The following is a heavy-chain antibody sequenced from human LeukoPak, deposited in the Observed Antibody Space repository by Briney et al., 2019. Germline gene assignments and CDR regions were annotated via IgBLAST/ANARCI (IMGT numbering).Heavy chain of an antibody. J-gene: IGHJ4*02. Sequence: GASVKVSCKASGGTFSSYAISWVRQAPGQGLEWMGRIIPILGIANYAQKFQGRGTITADKSTSTAYVELSSLRSEDTAVYYCAREEGYCSGGGCYDVDYWGQGTLVTVSS. D-gene: IGHD2-15*01. CDR3: AREEGYCSGGGCYDVDY. CDR1: GGTFSSYA. CDR2: IIPILGIA. V-gene: IGHV1-69*04.